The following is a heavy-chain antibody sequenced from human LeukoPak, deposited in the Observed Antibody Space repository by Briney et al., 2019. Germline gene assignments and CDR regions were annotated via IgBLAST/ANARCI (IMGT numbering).Heavy chain of an antibody. CDR3: AREQDSSGYYNDAFDI. J-gene: IGHJ3*02. CDR1: GGSINSYY. CDR2: IYYSGST. V-gene: IGHV4-59*01. Sequence: SETLSLTCTVSGGSINSYYWSWIRQPPGKGLEWIGYIYYSGSTNYNPSLKSRVTISVDTSKNQFSLKLSSATAADTAVYYCAREQDSSGYYNDAFDIWGQGTMVTVSS. D-gene: IGHD3-22*01.